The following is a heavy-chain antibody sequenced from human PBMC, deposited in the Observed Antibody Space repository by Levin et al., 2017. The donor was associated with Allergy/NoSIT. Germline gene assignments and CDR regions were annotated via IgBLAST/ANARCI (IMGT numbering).Heavy chain of an antibody. J-gene: IGHJ4*02. Sequence: GESLKISCKASGYTFIGYFMHWVRQAPGQGLEWMGRINPNGGDTNYAQKFQGRVTMTRDTSTSTAYMELSSLTSDDTAVYYCARDHPDCSSNSCYGWGQGTLVTVSS. D-gene: IGHD2-2*01. CDR1: GYTFIGYF. V-gene: IGHV1-2*02. CDR2: INPNGGDT. CDR3: ARDHPDCSSNSCYG.